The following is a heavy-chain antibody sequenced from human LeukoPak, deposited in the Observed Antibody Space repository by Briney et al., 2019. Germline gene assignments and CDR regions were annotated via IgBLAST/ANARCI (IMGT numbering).Heavy chain of an antibody. CDR3: AKDFDY. V-gene: IGHV3-30*18. CDR1: GFTFSSYG. Sequence: RSLRLSCAASGFTFSSYGMHWVRQAPGKGLEWVAVISYDGSNKYYADSVKGRFTISRDNSKNTLYLQMNSLRAEDTAVYYCAKDFDYWGQGTLVTVSS. CDR2: ISYDGSNK. J-gene: IGHJ4*02.